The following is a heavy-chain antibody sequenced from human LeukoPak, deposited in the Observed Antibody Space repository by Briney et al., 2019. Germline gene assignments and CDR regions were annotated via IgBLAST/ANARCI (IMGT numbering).Heavy chain of an antibody. D-gene: IGHD6-13*01. J-gene: IGHJ4*02. V-gene: IGHV3-23*01. CDR1: GFTFSSYG. CDR2: ISASGGST. Sequence: GGSLRLSCAASGFTFSSYGMSWVRQAPGKGLEWVSAISASGGSTYYADSGKGRFTMSRDNSKNTLYLQMNSLRAEDTAVYYCAKRGGMYPAHYFDYWGQGTLVTVSS. CDR3: AKRGGMYPAHYFDY.